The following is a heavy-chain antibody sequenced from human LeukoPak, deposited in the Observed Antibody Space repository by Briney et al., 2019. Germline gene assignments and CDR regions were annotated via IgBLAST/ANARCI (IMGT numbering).Heavy chain of an antibody. CDR3: ARDPRYSSGWVSYFDY. V-gene: IGHV1-3*01. CDR1: GYTFTSYA. CDR2: INAGNGNT. Sequence: ASVKVSCKASGYTFTSYAMHWVRQAPGQRLEWMGWINAGNGNTKYSQKFQGRVTITRGTSASTAYMELSSLRSEDTAVYYCARDPRYSSGWVSYFDYWGQGTLVTVSS. J-gene: IGHJ4*02. D-gene: IGHD6-19*01.